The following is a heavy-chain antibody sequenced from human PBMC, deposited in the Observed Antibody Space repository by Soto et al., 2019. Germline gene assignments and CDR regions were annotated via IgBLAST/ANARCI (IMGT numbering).Heavy chain of an antibody. J-gene: IGHJ3*02. CDR2: ISNGGDT. CDR1: GLIVINTY. D-gene: IGHD2-15*01. CDR3: VREPLYCSGVSCSITGDAFDT. V-gene: IGHV3-66*01. Sequence: EVELVESGGGLVQPGGSLRLSCAASGLIVINTYMNWFRQAPGKGLEWVSVISNGGDTHYADYVKGSCSLSRDSSKNTLQPRICSLRVEDTAVYYCVREPLYCSGVSCSITGDAFDTWGQGPMVTISS.